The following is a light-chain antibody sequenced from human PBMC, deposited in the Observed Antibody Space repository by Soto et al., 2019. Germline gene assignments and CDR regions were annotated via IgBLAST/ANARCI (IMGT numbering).Light chain of an antibody. V-gene: IGKV3-20*01. Sequence: EIVMTQSPAALSVSPGERATLSCRASQSVSSSYLAWYQLKPGQAPRLLIYGASSRATGIPDRFSGSGSGTDFTLTISRLEPEDFAVYYCQQYGSSPPWTFGQGTKVDIK. CDR1: QSVSSSY. CDR3: QQYGSSPPWT. J-gene: IGKJ1*01. CDR2: GAS.